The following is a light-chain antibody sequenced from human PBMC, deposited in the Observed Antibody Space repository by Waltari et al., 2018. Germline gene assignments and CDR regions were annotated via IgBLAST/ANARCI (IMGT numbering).Light chain of an antibody. J-gene: IGKJ1*01. Sequence: IQITQSPSTLSASVRYRVTITCRASQSIGRKLAWYQQKPGKAPNLLIYDVSSFESGVPSRFSGSGSGTEFTLTISNLQPDDFATYYCQHYYTSSWTFGQGTKVEIK. CDR2: DVS. CDR3: QHYYTSSWT. CDR1: QSIGRK. V-gene: IGKV1-5*01.